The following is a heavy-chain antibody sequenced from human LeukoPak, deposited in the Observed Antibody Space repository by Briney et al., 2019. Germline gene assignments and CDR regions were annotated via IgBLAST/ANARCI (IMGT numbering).Heavy chain of an antibody. J-gene: IGHJ4*02. V-gene: IGHV1-2*02. Sequence: ASVKVSCKASGYTFTGYYMHWVRQAPGQGLEWMGWINPNSDGTNYAQKFQGRVTMTRDTSISTAYMELSRLRSDDTAVYYCARSAHLTGFDFWGQGTLVTVSS. D-gene: IGHD3-9*01. CDR3: ARSAHLTGFDF. CDR2: INPNSDGT. CDR1: GYTFTGYY.